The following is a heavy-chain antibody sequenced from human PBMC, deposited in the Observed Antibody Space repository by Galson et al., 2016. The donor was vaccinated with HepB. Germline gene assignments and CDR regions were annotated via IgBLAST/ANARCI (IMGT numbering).Heavy chain of an antibody. CDR3: TRDYYGSLDH. CDR1: GLTFTNYD. J-gene: IGHJ4*02. CDR2: INIDGYRI. D-gene: IGHD3-10*01. Sequence: SLRLCCAASGLTFTNYDIHWVRQAPGTGLVWVSRINIDGYRITYADSVKGRFAISRDNAKNTVHLQMNSLRAEDTAVYYCTRDYYGSLDHWGQGTLVTVSS. V-gene: IGHV3-74*01.